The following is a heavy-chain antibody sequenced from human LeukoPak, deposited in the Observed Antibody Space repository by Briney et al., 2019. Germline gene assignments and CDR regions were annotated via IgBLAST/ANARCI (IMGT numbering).Heavy chain of an antibody. CDR2: INPNSGGT. V-gene: IGHV1-2*02. J-gene: IGHJ5*02. CDR1: GYTFTGYY. D-gene: IGHD3-16*01. Sequence: ASVKVSCKASGYTFTGYYMHWVRQAPGQGLKWMGWINPNSGGTNYAQKFQGRVTMTRDTSISTAYMELSRLRSDDTAVYYCARTFPPSNWFDPWGQGTLVTVSS. CDR3: ARTFPPSNWFDP.